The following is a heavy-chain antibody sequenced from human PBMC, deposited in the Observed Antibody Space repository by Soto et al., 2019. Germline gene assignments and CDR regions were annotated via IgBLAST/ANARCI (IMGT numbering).Heavy chain of an antibody. CDR2: ISSSSSYI. CDR1: GFTFSSYS. J-gene: IGHJ4*02. CDR3: ARDSLSGSSGYNYFGY. D-gene: IGHD3-22*01. Sequence: GGSLRFSCAASGFTFSSYSMNWVRQAPGKGLKWVSSISSSSSYIYYADSVKGRFTISRDNAKNSLYRQMNSLRAEDTAVYYCARDSLSGSSGYNYFGYWGQGTLVTVS. V-gene: IGHV3-21*03.